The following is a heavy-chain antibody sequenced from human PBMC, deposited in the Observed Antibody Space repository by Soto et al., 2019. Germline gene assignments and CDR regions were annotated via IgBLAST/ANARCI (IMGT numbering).Heavy chain of an antibody. D-gene: IGHD3-22*01. CDR3: CKISSAYYYYYVMGV. CDR2: ITDSGVRT. V-gene: IGHV3-23*01. CDR1: GFTFSDYA. J-gene: IGHJ6*04. Sequence: EVQLLESGGGLVQPVGSLRLSCVASGFTFSDYAMSWVRHVPGKGLEWVSAITDSGVRTYYADSVEGRFTISRDNSKKRLFLQMNSVRVDDTDIYLICKISSAYYYYYVMGVWGVGTTVTVST.